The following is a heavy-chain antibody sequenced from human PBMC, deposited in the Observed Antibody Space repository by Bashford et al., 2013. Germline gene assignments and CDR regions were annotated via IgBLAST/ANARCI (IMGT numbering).Heavy chain of an antibody. Sequence: SETLSLTCTVSGGSVSSGSYYWSWIRQPPGKGLEWIGYIHFSGITSYNPSLKSRTTISVDTSRKHFSLELSSVTAADTAVYYCARDPDHDSSGWTFNYWGQGTLVTVSS. V-gene: IGHV4-61*03. D-gene: IGHD3-22*01. CDR3: ARDPDHDSSGWTFNY. CDR1: GGSVSSGSYY. J-gene: IGHJ4*02. CDR2: IHFSGIT.